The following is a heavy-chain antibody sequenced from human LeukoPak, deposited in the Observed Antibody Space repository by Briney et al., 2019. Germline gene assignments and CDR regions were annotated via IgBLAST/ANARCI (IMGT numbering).Heavy chain of an antibody. D-gene: IGHD3-16*01. V-gene: IGHV3-33*05. CDR3: ARDLPQFVWGGLDY. J-gene: IGHJ4*02. CDR2: IQNDASTE. Sequence: GRSLRLSCAASGFIFSHYGMHWVRQAPGKGLEWVAVIQNDASTENFADSVKGRFTISRDNSKNTVFLQMNSLRVEDTAVYYCARDLPQFVWGGLDYGGQGTLVSVSS. CDR1: GFIFSHYG.